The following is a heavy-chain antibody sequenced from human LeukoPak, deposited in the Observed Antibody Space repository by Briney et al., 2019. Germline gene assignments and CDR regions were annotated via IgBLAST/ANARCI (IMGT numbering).Heavy chain of an antibody. J-gene: IGHJ4*02. CDR3: ARRRYQLLWGWDYYFDY. V-gene: IGHV4-34*01. D-gene: IGHD2-2*01. CDR2: INHSGST. Sequence: PSETLSLTCAVYGGSFSGYYWSWIRQPPGKGLEWIGEINHSGSTNYNPSLKSRVTISVDTSKNQFSLKLSSVTAADTAVYYCARRRYQLLWGWDYYFDYWGQGTLVTVSS. CDR1: GGSFSGYY.